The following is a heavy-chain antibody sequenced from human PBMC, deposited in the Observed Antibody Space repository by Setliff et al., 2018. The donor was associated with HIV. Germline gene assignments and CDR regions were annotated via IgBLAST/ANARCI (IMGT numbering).Heavy chain of an antibody. CDR2: IYPDDSDI. Sequence: PGESLKISCMGSGYRFTKYWIAWVRQMPGKGLEWVGIIYPDDSDIRYSPSFQGQVTISADKSISTAYLQWSGLEASDSAIYYCARRLGSGSYYKSDSYYYMDVWGKGTTVTVSS. CDR1: GYRFTKYW. V-gene: IGHV5-51*01. D-gene: IGHD3-10*01. J-gene: IGHJ6*03. CDR3: ARRLGSGSYYKSDSYYYMDV.